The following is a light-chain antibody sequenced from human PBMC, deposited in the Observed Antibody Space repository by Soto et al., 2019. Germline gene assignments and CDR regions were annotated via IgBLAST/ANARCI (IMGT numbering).Light chain of an antibody. CDR3: SSYTSSRTLV. CDR1: DSDVGGYNY. CDR2: EVI. Sequence: QSVLTQPASVSGSPGQSITISCTGTDSDVGGYNYVSWYQQHPGKAPKLMIYEVINRPSGVSTRFSGPKSASTASLTISGLQAGEEADYYCSSYTSSRTLVFGGGPRLTVL. V-gene: IGLV2-14*03. J-gene: IGLJ3*02.